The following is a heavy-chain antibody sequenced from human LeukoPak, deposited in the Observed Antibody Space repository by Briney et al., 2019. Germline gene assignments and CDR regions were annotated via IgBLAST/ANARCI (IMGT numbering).Heavy chain of an antibody. CDR2: ISSSSSYI. Sequence: GGSLRLSCAASGFTFSSYSMNWVRQAPGKGLEWVSSISSSSSYIYYADSVKGRFTISRDNAKNSLYLQMNSLRAEDTAVYYCARDRGEWFEDQYGDYWGQGTLVTVSS. D-gene: IGHD3-10*01. V-gene: IGHV3-21*01. J-gene: IGHJ4*02. CDR1: GFTFSSYS. CDR3: ARDRGEWFEDQYGDY.